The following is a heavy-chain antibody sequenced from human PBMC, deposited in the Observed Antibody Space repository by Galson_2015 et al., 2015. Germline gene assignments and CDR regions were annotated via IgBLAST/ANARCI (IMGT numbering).Heavy chain of an antibody. V-gene: IGHV3-15*01. Sequence: SLRLSCAASGFTFTSAYMSWLRQAPGKGLEWVAQIKSKGAGGATDYAAPVRVRFTISRDDSTATIHLQMNSLQTEDTAMYYCVTDVPAAGAGAFDYWGQGTLVTVSS. D-gene: IGHD6-19*01. CDR1: GFTFTSAY. J-gene: IGHJ4*02. CDR3: VTDVPAAGAGAFDY. CDR2: IKSKGAGGAT.